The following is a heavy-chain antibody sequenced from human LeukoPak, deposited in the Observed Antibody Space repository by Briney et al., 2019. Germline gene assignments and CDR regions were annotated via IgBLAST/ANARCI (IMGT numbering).Heavy chain of an antibody. CDR3: ARGGCSXTSCYENGGQYYYXMDV. J-gene: IGHJ6*03. Sequence: ASVKVSCKASGYTFTSYGISWVRQAPGQGLEWMGWISAYNGNTNYAQKLQGRVTMTTDTSTSTAYMELRSLRSDDTAVYYCARGGCSXTSCYENGGQYYYXMDVXGKGTTXXVS. CDR1: GYTFTSYG. CDR2: ISAYNGNT. V-gene: IGHV1-18*01. D-gene: IGHD2-2*01.